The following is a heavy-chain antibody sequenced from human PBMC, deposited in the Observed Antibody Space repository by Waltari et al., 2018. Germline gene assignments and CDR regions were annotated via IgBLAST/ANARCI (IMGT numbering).Heavy chain of an antibody. V-gene: IGHV1-8*01. Sequence: QVQLVQSGAEVKKPGASVKVSCKASGYTFTSYDINWVRQATGQGLEWMGWINPNSGNTGYAQKFQGRVTMTRNTSISTAYMELSSLRSEDTAVYYCATSIAVAGTKDYWGQGTLVTVSS. D-gene: IGHD6-19*01. CDR1: GYTFTSYD. J-gene: IGHJ4*02. CDR2: INPNSGNT. CDR3: ATSIAVAGTKDY.